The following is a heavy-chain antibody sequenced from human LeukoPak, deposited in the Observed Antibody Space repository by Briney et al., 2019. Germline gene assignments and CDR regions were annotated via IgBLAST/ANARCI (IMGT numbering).Heavy chain of an antibody. J-gene: IGHJ4*02. D-gene: IGHD6-13*01. CDR2: IRYDGSNK. V-gene: IGHV3-30*02. Sequence: GGSLRLSCAASGFTLSSYGMHWLRQAPGKGLEWVAFIRYDGSNKYYADSVKGRFTISRDNSKNTLYLQINSLRAEGTAVYYCAMSLIAAAGNVRPDYWGQGTLVTVSS. CDR3: AMSLIAAAGNVRPDY. CDR1: GFTLSSYG.